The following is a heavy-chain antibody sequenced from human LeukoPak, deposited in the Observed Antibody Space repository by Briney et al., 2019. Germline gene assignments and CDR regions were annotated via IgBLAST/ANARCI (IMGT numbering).Heavy chain of an antibody. V-gene: IGHV6-1*01. D-gene: IGHD6-19*01. J-gene: IGHJ3*02. CDR1: GDSVSSNSAA. CDR2: TYYRSKWFK. Sequence: SQTLSLTWAISGDSVSSNSAAWNWIRQSPSRGLEWLGRTYYRSKWFKDYAASVKSRITINPDTSKSQFSLQMNSVTPEDTAVYYCARDRIAVAATSWDAFDIWGQGTMVTVSS. CDR3: ARDRIAVAATSWDAFDI.